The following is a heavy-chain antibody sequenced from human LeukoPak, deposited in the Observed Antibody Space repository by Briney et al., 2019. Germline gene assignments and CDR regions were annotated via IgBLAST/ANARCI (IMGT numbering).Heavy chain of an antibody. CDR2: IYYTGST. V-gene: IGHV4-59*08. CDR1: GGSISSYY. J-gene: IGHJ4*02. Sequence: PSETLSLTCTVSGGSISSYYWSWIRQPPGKELEWIGYIYYTGSTNYNPSLNGRVTISVDTSKNQFSLRLSSVTAADTAVYYCARLATYGDYSDWGQGTLVTVSS. CDR3: ARLATYGDYSD. D-gene: IGHD4-17*01.